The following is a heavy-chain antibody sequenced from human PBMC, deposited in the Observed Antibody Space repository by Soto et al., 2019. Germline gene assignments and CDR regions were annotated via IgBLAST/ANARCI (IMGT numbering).Heavy chain of an antibody. J-gene: IGHJ3*01. CDR2: ISGSAGGT. CDR3: AKDVQGGDFWCGYFARDAFDF. CDR1: GFTFGHYA. D-gene: IGHD3-3*01. V-gene: IGHV3-23*01. Sequence: EVQLLESGGGLVQPGGSLRLSCAASGFTFGHYAMTWVRQAPGKGLEWVSTISGSAGGTYYADSVKGRFTISRANSKSTLNLQMNSLRAEDTAIYYCAKDVQGGDFWCGYFARDAFDFWGQGATVSVSS.